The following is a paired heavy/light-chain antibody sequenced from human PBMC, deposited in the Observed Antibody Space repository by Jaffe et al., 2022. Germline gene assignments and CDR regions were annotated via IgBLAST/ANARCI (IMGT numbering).Light chain of an antibody. V-gene: IGLV2-11*01. CDR1: DSDVGGYNY. Sequence: QSALTQPRSVSGSPGQSVTISCTGTDSDVGGYNYVSWYQQHPDKAPKLMIYDVTKRPSGVPDRFSGSKSGNTASLTISGLQAEDEADYYCCSYAGSYTYVFGSGTKVTVL. CDR3: CSYAGSYTYV. CDR2: DVT. J-gene: IGLJ1*01.
Heavy chain of an antibody. Sequence: EVQLVQSGAEVKKPGESLKISCKGSGYSFTNNWIGWVRQMPGKGPEWMGIIYPSDSDTRYSPSFQGQVTISVDQSLSTAYLQWSNLKASDTAIYYCVRPPRGVVSGGFDFWGQGTVVSVSS. CDR2: IYPSDSDT. CDR1: GYSFTNNW. J-gene: IGHJ4*02. V-gene: IGHV5-51*03. D-gene: IGHD3-10*01. CDR3: VRPPRGVVSGGFDF.